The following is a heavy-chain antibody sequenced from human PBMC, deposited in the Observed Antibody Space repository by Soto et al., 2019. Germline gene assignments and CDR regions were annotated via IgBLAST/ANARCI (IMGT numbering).Heavy chain of an antibody. Sequence: PGESLKISCKGSGYSFTSYWIGWVRQMPGKGPEWMGIIYPGDSDTRYSPSFQGQVTISADKSISTAYLQWSSLKASDTAMYYCAREITMVRGVIRSYGMDVWGQGTTVTVSS. CDR1: GYSFTSYW. D-gene: IGHD3-10*01. J-gene: IGHJ6*02. CDR2: IYPGDSDT. V-gene: IGHV5-51*01. CDR3: AREITMVRGVIRSYGMDV.